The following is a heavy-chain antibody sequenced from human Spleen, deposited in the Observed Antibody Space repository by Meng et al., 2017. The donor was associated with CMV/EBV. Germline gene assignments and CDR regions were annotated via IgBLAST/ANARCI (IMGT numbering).Heavy chain of an antibody. J-gene: IGHJ4*02. CDR2: IFWKGSD. CDR3: ARHGLSSGTPPGRN. CDR1: RLNFDDYA. Sequence: GESLKISCAASRLNFDDYAVHWVRQAPVKGLEWVSLIFWKGSDCFGDSVKGRFSISRENRKNPLYLQMNSLRPEDTALYYCARHGLSSGTPPGRNWGQGTLVTVSS. V-gene: IGHV3-43D*03. D-gene: IGHD6-19*01.